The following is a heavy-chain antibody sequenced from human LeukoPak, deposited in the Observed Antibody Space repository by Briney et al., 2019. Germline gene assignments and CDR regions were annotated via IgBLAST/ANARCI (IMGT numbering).Heavy chain of an antibody. CDR1: GGSFSGYY. CDR3: ARLAAAGDNY. CDR2: INHSGST. D-gene: IGHD6-13*01. J-gene: IGHJ4*02. Sequence: PSETLSLTCAVYGGSFSGYYWSWIRQPPGKGLEWIGEINHSGSTNYNPSLKSRVTISADTSKNQFSLKLSSVTAADTAVYYCARLAAAGDNYWGQGTLVTVSS. V-gene: IGHV4-34*01.